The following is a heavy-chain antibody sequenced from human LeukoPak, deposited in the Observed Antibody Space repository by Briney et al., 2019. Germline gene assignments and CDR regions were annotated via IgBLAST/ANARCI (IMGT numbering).Heavy chain of an antibody. J-gene: IGHJ4*02. D-gene: IGHD5-18*01. Sequence: QTGGSLRLSCAASGFTFSSNWMHWVRQAPGKGLMWVSRISKGASRTDYADSVKGRFTISRDDAKNTLYLQVNSLRVEDTGVYFCARGGSDTAMAHDYWGQGILVTVSS. CDR3: ARGGSDTAMAHDY. CDR2: ISKGASRT. CDR1: GFTFSSNW. V-gene: IGHV3-74*01.